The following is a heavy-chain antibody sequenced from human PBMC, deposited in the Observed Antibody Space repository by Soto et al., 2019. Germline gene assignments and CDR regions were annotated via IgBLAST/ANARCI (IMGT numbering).Heavy chain of an antibody. Sequence: EVQLVESGGGLIQPGGSLRLSCAASGFIVSSNYMSWVRQAPGKGLEWVSIIYSAGGTYYADSVKGRFTISRDNSKNTLYLQMNSLRADDTAVYYCARVRSLAVAGRDGWYFDVWGRGTLVTVSS. V-gene: IGHV3-53*01. CDR1: GFIVSSNY. CDR3: ARVRSLAVAGRDGWYFDV. D-gene: IGHD6-19*01. CDR2: IYSAGGT. J-gene: IGHJ2*01.